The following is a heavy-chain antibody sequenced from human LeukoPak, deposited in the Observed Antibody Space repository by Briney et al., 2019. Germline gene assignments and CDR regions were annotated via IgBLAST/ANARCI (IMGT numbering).Heavy chain of an antibody. Sequence: ASVKVSCKASGYTFTSYPISWVRQAPGQGLEWMGWITTYNGNTHYAQKLQGRVTMTTETSTSTAYMDLRGLRSDDTAVYYCARGYDYGDYVGDFDIWGQGTMVTVSS. CDR3: ARGYDYGDYVGDFDI. D-gene: IGHD4-17*01. CDR1: GYTFTSYP. CDR2: ITTYNGNT. J-gene: IGHJ3*02. V-gene: IGHV1-18*01.